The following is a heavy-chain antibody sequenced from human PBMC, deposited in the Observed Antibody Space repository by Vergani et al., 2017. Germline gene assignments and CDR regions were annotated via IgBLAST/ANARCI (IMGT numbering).Heavy chain of an antibody. CDR1: GDSVSSNSAA. CDR3: ARGDASGEAGTAGPWFDP. Sequence: QVQLQQSGPGLVKPSQTLSLTCAISGDSVSSNSAAWNWIRQSPSRGLEWLGRTYYRSKWYNDYAVSVKSRITINPDTSKNQFSLQLNSVTPEDTAVYYWARGDASGEAGTAGPWFDPWGQGTLVTVSS. CDR2: TYYRSKWYN. D-gene: IGHD6-13*01. J-gene: IGHJ5*02. V-gene: IGHV6-1*01.